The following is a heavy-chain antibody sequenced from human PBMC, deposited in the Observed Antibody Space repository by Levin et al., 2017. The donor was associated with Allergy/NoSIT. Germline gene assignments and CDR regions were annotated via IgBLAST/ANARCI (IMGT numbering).Heavy chain of an antibody. J-gene: IGHJ5*02. CDR2: ILGSGGNT. D-gene: IGHD3-22*01. CDR1: GFTFSSFA. CDR3: AKDHYYDSTGSGIGGFDN. V-gene: IGHV3-23*01. Sequence: ETLSLTCAASGFTFSSFAMSWVRQTPGKGLEWVSGILGSGGNTFYADSVKGRFSISRDNSKNTVYLQMNRLRAEDTAVYYCAKDHYYDSTGSGIGGFDNWGQGTLVTVPS.